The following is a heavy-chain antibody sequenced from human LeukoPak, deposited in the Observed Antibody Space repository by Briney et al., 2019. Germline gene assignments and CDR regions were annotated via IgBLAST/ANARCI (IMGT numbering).Heavy chain of an antibody. Sequence: PGGSLRLSCAACGFTVSSNYMSWVRQAPGKGLEWVSVIYSGGSTYYADSVKGRFTISRDNSKNTLYLQMNSLRAEDTAVYYCARGPRYGSGRYLIYWGQGTLVTVSS. CDR1: GFTVSSNY. V-gene: IGHV3-53*01. CDR2: IYSGGST. D-gene: IGHD3-10*01. CDR3: ARGPRYGSGRYLIY. J-gene: IGHJ4*02.